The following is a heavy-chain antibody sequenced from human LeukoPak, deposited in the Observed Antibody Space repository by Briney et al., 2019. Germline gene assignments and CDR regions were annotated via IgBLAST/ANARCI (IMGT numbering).Heavy chain of an antibody. D-gene: IGHD3/OR15-3a*01. Sequence: PGGSLRLSCAASGFTFSSYAMSWVRRAPGKGLEWVSTISGGGYSTYYADSVKGRFTISRDNSKNTLYLQMNSLRAEDTAIYFCANGRSDYYYIMDVWGQGTTVTVSS. CDR2: ISGGGYST. V-gene: IGHV3-23*01. J-gene: IGHJ6*02. CDR3: ANGRSDYYYIMDV. CDR1: GFTFSSYA.